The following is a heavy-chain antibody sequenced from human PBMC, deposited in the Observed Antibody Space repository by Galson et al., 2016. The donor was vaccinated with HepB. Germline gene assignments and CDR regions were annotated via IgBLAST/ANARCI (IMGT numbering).Heavy chain of an antibody. V-gene: IGHV3-73*01. J-gene: IGHJ4*02. D-gene: IGHD1-26*01. CDR1: GFTFSGSA. CDR3: SRVGGPVPLDY. CDR2: IRGKAHSHAT. Sequence: SLRLSCAASGFTFSGSAIHWVRQASGKGLEWVGRIRGKAHSHATAYAASVQGRFTITRDDSKNTAYLHMNSLKTEDTAVYYCSRVGGPVPLDYWGQGTRGTVSS.